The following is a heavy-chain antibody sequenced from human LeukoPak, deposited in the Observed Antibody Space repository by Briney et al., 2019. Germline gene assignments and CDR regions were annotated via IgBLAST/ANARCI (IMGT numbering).Heavy chain of an antibody. Sequence: PGGSLRLSCAASGFTFSSYWMSWVRQAPGKGLEWVANIKQDGSEKYYVDSVKGRFTISRDNAKNSLYLQMNSLRAEDTAVYYCARGGSSSGWAWERYYYYGMDVWGQGTTVTVSS. J-gene: IGHJ6*02. CDR1: GFTFSSYW. V-gene: IGHV3-7*01. D-gene: IGHD6-19*01. CDR2: IKQDGSEK. CDR3: ARGGSSSGWAWERYYYYGMDV.